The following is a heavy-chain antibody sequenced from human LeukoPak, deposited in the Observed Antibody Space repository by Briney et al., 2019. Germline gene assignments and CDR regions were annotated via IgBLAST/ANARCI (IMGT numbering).Heavy chain of an antibody. D-gene: IGHD6-13*01. V-gene: IGHV3-48*01. CDR1: GFTFSNSA. CDR3: ARGSEQQLVPHYYYMDV. J-gene: IGHJ6*03. Sequence: QPGGSLRLSCAASGFTFSNSAMNWVRQAPGKGLEWVSYISSSSSTIYYADSVKGRFTISRDNAKNSLYLQMNSLRAEDTAVYYCARGSEQQLVPHYYYMDVWGKGTTVTISS. CDR2: ISSSSSTI.